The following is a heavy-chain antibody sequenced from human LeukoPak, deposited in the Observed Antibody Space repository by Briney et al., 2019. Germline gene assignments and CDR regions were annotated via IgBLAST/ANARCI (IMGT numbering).Heavy chain of an antibody. Sequence: PGGSLRLSCSASGFTFSVYAIHWVRQAPGKGLEYVSTIISNGGGTCYADSVKGRFTISRDNSKNTVPLQMSSLRAEDTALYYCVKDGLAFCGGDCYSYFDYWGQGTLVTVSS. J-gene: IGHJ4*02. V-gene: IGHV3-64D*06. CDR2: IISNGGGT. D-gene: IGHD2-21*02. CDR1: GFTFSVYA. CDR3: VKDGLAFCGGDCYSYFDY.